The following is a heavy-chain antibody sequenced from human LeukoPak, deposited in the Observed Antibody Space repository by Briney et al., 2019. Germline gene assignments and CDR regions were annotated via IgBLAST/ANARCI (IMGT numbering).Heavy chain of an antibody. CDR3: ARHPHMGQQLEFSYNWFDP. CDR2: IYTSGST. V-gene: IGHV4-4*07. CDR1: GFTFSDYY. D-gene: IGHD6-13*01. J-gene: IGHJ5*02. Sequence: GALRLSCAASGFTFSDYYMSWIRQPAGKGLEWIGRIYTSGSTNYNPSLKSRVTMSVDTSKNQFSLKLSSVTAADTAVYYCARHPHMGQQLEFSYNWFDPWGQGTLVTVSS.